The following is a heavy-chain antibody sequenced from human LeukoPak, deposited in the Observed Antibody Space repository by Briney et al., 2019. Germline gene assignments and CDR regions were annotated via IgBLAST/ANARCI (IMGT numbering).Heavy chain of an antibody. CDR3: AREEWELLSYYYYYYMDV. J-gene: IGHJ6*03. CDR2: ISGSGDST. V-gene: IGHV3-23*01. Sequence: GGTLRLSCAASGFIFSYYGMSWVRQAPGKGLEWVSAISGSGDSTYYADSVKGRFTISRDNSKNTLYLQMNSLRAEDTAVYYCAREEWELLSYYYYYYMDVWGKGTTVTISS. CDR1: GFIFSYYG. D-gene: IGHD1-26*01.